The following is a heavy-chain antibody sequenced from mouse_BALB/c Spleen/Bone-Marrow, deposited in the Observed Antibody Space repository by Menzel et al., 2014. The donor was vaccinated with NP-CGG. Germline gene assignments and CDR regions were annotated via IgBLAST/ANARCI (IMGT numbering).Heavy chain of an antibody. D-gene: IGHD2-14*01. J-gene: IGHJ3*01. CDR2: INTNGGTT. Sequence: EVQLVESGGVLVQPGGSLKLSCAASGFTFSSYDMSWVRQTPDKRLELVATINTNGGTTCYPDSVKGRFTISRDNAKSTLYLQMSSLKSADTAIYYCARNRYDWFAYWGQGTLVTVSA. CDR1: GFTFSSYD. V-gene: IGHV5-6-3*01. CDR3: ARNRYDWFAY.